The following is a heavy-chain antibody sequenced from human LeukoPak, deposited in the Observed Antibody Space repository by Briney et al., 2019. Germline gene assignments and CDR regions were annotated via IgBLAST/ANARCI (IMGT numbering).Heavy chain of an antibody. Sequence: GGSLRLSCAAFGFTFSSYWMHWVRQVPGRGLVWVSRINSDGSSTSYADSVKGRFTISRDNAKKTVYLQMNSLRAEDTAVYYCARVRGVDFDYWGQGTLVTVSS. D-gene: IGHD3-10*01. CDR1: GFTFSSYW. CDR3: ARVRGVDFDY. V-gene: IGHV3-74*01. J-gene: IGHJ4*02. CDR2: INSDGSST.